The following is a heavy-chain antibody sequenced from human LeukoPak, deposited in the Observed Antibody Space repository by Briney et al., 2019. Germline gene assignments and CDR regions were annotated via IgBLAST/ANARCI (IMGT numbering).Heavy chain of an antibody. D-gene: IGHD3-22*01. J-gene: IGHJ5*02. Sequence: ASVKVSCKASGYTFTGYYMHWVRQAPGQGLEWMGWINPNSGGTNYAQKFQGRVTMTRDTSISTAYMELSRLRSDDTAVYYCARGGSYYYDSSGYDWFDPWGQGTLVTVSS. CDR3: ARGGSYYYDSSGYDWFDP. CDR2: INPNSGGT. V-gene: IGHV1-2*02. CDR1: GYTFTGYY.